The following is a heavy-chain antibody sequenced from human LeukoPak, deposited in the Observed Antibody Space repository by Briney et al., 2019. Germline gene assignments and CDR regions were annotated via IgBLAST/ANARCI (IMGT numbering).Heavy chain of an antibody. CDR2: ISYDGSNK. J-gene: IGHJ5*02. CDR1: GFTFGSYA. CDR3: ARDVRYYDFWSGYYTGVP. Sequence: GGSLRLSCAASGFTFGSYAMHWVRQAPGKGLEWVAVISYDGSNKYYADSVKGRFTISRDNSKNTLYLQMNSLRAEDTAVYYCARDVRYYDFWSGYYTGVPWGQGALVTVSS. D-gene: IGHD3-3*01. V-gene: IGHV3-30-3*01.